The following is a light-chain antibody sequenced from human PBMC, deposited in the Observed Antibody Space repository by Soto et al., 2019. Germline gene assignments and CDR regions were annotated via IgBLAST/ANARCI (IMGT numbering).Light chain of an antibody. CDR3: QQYGSSPLWT. V-gene: IGKV3-20*01. J-gene: IGKJ1*01. CDR1: ESVSSSY. Sequence: EIVLTQSPGTLSLSPGERATLSCRASESVSSSYLAWYQQKPGQAPRLLIFGASSRATGTPDRFSGSGSGTDFTLTISRLEPEDFAVYYCQQYGSSPLWTFGQGTKVDIK. CDR2: GAS.